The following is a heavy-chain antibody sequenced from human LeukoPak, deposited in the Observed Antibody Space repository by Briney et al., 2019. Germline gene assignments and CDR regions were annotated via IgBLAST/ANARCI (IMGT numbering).Heavy chain of an antibody. D-gene: IGHD3-22*01. Sequence: ALVKLSCKSAGGTFSSYAISWVRQAPGQGLEWRGGNIPIFGTANYAQKFHGRVTITADESTSTAYMELSSLRSEETAVYYCARLTPLYYYDSSGYYAGYFDYWGQGTLVTVSS. V-gene: IGHV1-69*13. CDR1: GGTFSSYA. CDR3: ARLTPLYYYDSSGYYAGYFDY. CDR2: NIPIFGTA. J-gene: IGHJ4*02.